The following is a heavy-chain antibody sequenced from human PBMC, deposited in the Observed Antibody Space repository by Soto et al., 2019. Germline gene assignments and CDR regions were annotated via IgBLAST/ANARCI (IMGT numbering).Heavy chain of an antibody. Sequence: ASVKVSCKXSGYTFTSYAMHWVRQAPGQSLEWMGCINAGNGNTKYSQKFQGRVTITRDTCASTAYMELSSLRSEDTAVYCCARGGDIVVVVAAITGDMDVWGQGTTVTVSP. J-gene: IGHJ6*01. D-gene: IGHD2-15*01. CDR2: INAGNGNT. V-gene: IGHV1-3*01. CDR3: ARGGDIVVVVAAITGDMDV. CDR1: GYTFTSYA.